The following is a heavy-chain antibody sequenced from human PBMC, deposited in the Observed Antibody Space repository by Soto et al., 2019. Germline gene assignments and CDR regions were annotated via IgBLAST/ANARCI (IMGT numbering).Heavy chain of an antibody. Sequence: QLQLQESAPGLVKPSETLSLTCTVSGGSISSSSYYWGWIRQPPGKGLEWIGSIYYSGSTYYNPSPRSRVTIPVDTSKNQFSLKRSSVTAADTAVYYCARRIAAGLDWYFDLWGRGTLVTVSS. CDR2: IYYSGST. D-gene: IGHD6-13*01. V-gene: IGHV4-39*01. J-gene: IGHJ2*01. CDR1: GGSISSSSYY. CDR3: ARRIAAGLDWYFDL.